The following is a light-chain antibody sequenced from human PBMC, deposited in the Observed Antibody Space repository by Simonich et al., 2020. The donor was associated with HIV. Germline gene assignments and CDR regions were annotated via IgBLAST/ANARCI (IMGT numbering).Light chain of an antibody. CDR3: ETWDINTRV. Sequence: QPVLTQSSSASASLGSSVKLTCTLSSGHSHYLIAWHPQQPGKAPRYLMKLEGYGSYNKWSGVPELFSGSNSGSDRYLTISNLQSEDEADYYCETWDINTRVFGGGTKLTVL. V-gene: IGLV4-60*03. J-gene: IGLJ3*02. CDR2: LEGYGSY. CDR1: SGHSHYL.